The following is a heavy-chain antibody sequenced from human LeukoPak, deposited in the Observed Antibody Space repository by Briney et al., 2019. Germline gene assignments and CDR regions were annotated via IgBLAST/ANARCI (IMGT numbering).Heavy chain of an antibody. CDR1: GGSFSGYY. CDR2: INHSGST. J-gene: IGHJ6*02. Sequence: SETLSLTCAVYGGSFSGYYWSWIRQPPGKGLEWIGEINHSGSTNYNPSLKSRVTISVDTSKNQFSLKLSSVTAADTAVYYCARDSTRSSGDCCNYYGMDVWGQGTTVTVSS. CDR3: ARDSTRSSGDCCNYYGMDV. V-gene: IGHV4-34*01. D-gene: IGHD2-21*02.